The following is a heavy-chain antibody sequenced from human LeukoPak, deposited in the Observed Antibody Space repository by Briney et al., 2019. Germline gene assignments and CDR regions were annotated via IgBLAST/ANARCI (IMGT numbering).Heavy chain of an antibody. CDR2: INPNSGGT. CDR1: GYTFTSYG. V-gene: IGHV1-8*02. J-gene: IGHJ5*02. Sequence: GASVKVSRKASGYTFTSYGISWVRQAPGQGLEWMGWINPNSGGTNYAQKFQGRVTMTRNTSISTAYMELSSLRSEDTAVYYCARGSRGDWFDPWGQGTLVTVSS. CDR3: ARGSRGDWFDP. D-gene: IGHD3-10*01.